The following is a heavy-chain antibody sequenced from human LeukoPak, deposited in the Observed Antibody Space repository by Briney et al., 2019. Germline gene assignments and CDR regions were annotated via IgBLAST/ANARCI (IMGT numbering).Heavy chain of an antibody. CDR3: ARKDITMVRGINSYFDY. CDR1: GFTFSSYS. CDR2: INWNGGST. J-gene: IGHJ4*02. V-gene: IGHV3-20*04. D-gene: IGHD3-10*01. Sequence: GGSLRLSCAASGFTFSSYSMNWVRQAPGKGLEWVSGINWNGGSTGYADSVKGRFTISRDNAKNSLYLQMNSLRAEDTAVYYCARKDITMVRGINSYFDYWGQGTLVTVSS.